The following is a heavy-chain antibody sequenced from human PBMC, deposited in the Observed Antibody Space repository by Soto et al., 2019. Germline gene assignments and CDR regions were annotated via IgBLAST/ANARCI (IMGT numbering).Heavy chain of an antibody. CDR2: IYSGGST. D-gene: IGHD2-15*01. J-gene: IGHJ1*01. V-gene: IGHV3-53*04. CDR1: GFTVSSNY. CDR3: ARGAGTYCSGGSCYSAEYFQH. Sequence: EVQLVESGGGLVQPGGSLRLSCAASGFTVSSNYMSWVRQAPGKGLEWVSVIYSGGSTYYADSVKGRFTISRHNSKNTLYLQMNSLRAEDTVVHYCARGAGTYCSGGSCYSAEYFQHWGQGTLVTVSS.